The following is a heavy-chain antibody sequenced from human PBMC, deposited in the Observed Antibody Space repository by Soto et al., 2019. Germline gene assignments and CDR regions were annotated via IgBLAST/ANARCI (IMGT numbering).Heavy chain of an antibody. CDR3: ARGDYGGNSYYYYYGMDV. V-gene: IGHV3-21*01. CDR1: GFTFSSYS. J-gene: IGHJ6*02. D-gene: IGHD4-17*01. Sequence: PGGSLRLSCAASGFTFSSYSMNWVRQAPGKGLEWVSSISSSSSYIYYADSVKGRFTISRDNAKNSLYLQMNSLRAEDTAVYYCARGDYGGNSYYYYYGMDVWGQGTTVTVSS. CDR2: ISSSSSYI.